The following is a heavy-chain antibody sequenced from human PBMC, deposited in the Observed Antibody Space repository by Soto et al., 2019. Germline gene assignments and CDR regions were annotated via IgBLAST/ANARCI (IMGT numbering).Heavy chain of an antibody. V-gene: IGHV3-49*04. CDR2: IRSKAYGGTT. CDR3: TRERDSSGWFDY. CDR1: GFTFGDYA. D-gene: IGHD6-19*01. Sequence: GGSLRLSCTASGFTFGDYAMSWVRQAPGKGLEWVGFIRSKAYGGTTEYAASVKGRFTISRDDSKSIAYLQMNSLKTEDTAVYYCTRERDSSGWFDYWGQGTLVTVSS. J-gene: IGHJ4*02.